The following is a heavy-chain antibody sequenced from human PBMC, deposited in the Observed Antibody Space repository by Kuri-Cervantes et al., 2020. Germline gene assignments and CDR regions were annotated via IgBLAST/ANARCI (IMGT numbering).Heavy chain of an antibody. J-gene: IGHJ4*02. CDR1: GGTFSSYA. CDR2: IIPIFGTA. D-gene: IGHD6-13*01. CDR3: ARDYSGSSGPVGFDY. Sequence: SVNVTCKASGGTFSSYAISWVRQAPGQGLEWMGGIIPIFGTANYAQKFQGRVTITSDESTSTAYMELSNLRSNDTAVYYCARDYSGSSGPVGFDYWGQGTLVTVSS. V-gene: IGHV1-69*13.